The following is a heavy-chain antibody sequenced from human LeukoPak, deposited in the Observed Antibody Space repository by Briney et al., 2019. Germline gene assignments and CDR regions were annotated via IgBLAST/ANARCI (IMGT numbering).Heavy chain of an antibody. D-gene: IGHD6-13*01. CDR3: AILLAAGHFFDY. CDR1: GYTFTSYY. Sequence: GASVKVSCKASGYTFTSYYMHWVRQAPGQGLEWMRIINPSGGSTSYAQKFQGRVTMTRDTSTSTVYMELSSLRSEDTAVYYCAILLAAGHFFDYWGQGTLVTVSS. CDR2: INPSGGST. V-gene: IGHV1-46*01. J-gene: IGHJ4*02.